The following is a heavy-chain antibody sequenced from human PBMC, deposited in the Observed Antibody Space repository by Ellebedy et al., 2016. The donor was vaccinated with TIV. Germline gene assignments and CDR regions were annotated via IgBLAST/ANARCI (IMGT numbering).Heavy chain of an antibody. J-gene: IGHJ4*02. CDR1: GFTFSSYA. D-gene: IGHD3-22*01. V-gene: IGHV3-23*01. CDR3: AKEPYDTSGYYYDY. CDR2: ISGSGGIT. Sequence: GESLKISCAASGFTFSSYAMNWVRQAPGKGLEWVSGISGSGGITYYADSVKGRFTMYSDNSKSTLYLQMNSLRAEDTAVYYCAKEPYDTSGYYYDYWGQGTLVSVSS.